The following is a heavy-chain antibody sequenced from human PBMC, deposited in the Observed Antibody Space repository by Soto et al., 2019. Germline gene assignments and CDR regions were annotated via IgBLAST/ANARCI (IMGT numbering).Heavy chain of an antibody. CDR3: ARDFSSSWYYLDWYFDL. D-gene: IGHD6-13*01. V-gene: IGHV3-7*05. Sequence: EVQLVESGGGLVQPGGSLRLSCAASGFTFSSYWMSWVRQAPGKGLEWVANIKQDGSEKYYVDSVKGRFTISRDNAKNSLYLQMNSLRAEDTAVYYCARDFSSSWYYLDWYFDLWGRGTLVTVSS. J-gene: IGHJ2*01. CDR1: GFTFSSYW. CDR2: IKQDGSEK.